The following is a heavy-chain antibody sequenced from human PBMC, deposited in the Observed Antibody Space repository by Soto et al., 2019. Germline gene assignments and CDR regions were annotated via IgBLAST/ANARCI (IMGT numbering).Heavy chain of an antibody. D-gene: IGHD2-2*01. V-gene: IGHV3-53*02. CDR2: IYSGGST. Sequence: EVQLVETGGGLIQPGGSLRLSCAASGFTVSSNYMSWVRQAPGKGLEWVSVIYSGGSTYYADSVKGRFTISRDNSKNTLYLQMNSLRAEDTAVYYCARVTGTYETADYFDYWGQGTLVTVSS. CDR3: ARVTGTYETADYFDY. J-gene: IGHJ4*02. CDR1: GFTVSSNY.